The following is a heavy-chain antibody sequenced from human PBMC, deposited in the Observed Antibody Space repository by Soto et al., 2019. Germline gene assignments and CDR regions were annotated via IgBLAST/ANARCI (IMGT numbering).Heavy chain of an antibody. Sequence: QVQLVQSGAEVKKPGASVKVSCKASGYTFTSYYMHWVRQAPGQGLEWMGIINPSGGSTSYAQKFKGRVTMTRDTSTSTVYMELSSLRSEDTAVYYCARDLHGGSGSPPEDYWGQGTLVTVSS. CDR1: GYTFTSYY. CDR3: ARDLHGGSGSPPEDY. CDR2: INPSGGST. V-gene: IGHV1-46*01. J-gene: IGHJ4*02. D-gene: IGHD3-22*01.